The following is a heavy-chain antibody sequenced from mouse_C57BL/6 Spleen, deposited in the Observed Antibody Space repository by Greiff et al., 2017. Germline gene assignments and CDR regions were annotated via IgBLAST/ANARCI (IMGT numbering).Heavy chain of an antibody. V-gene: IGHV1-74*01. D-gene: IGHD4-1*01. CDR2: IHPSDSDT. Sequence: VQLQQPGAELVKPGASVKVSCQASGYTFTSYWMHWVKQRPGQGLEWIVRIHPSDSDTNYNQKFKGKATLTVDKASSTAYMQLSSLTSEDAAVYYCAIWEGYWGQGTTLTVSS. CDR3: AIWEGY. CDR1: GYTFTSYW. J-gene: IGHJ2*01.